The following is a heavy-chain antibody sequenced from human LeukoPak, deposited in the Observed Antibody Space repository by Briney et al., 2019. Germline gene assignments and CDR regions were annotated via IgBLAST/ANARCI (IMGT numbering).Heavy chain of an antibody. Sequence: ASVKVSCTASAYTFTSYDINWVRQAPGQGLEWMGWMNPNSGNTGYAQKFQGRVTMTRNTSISTAYMELSSLRSEDTAVYYCASGSDFWSGYYPHYYYYMDVWGKGTTVTVSS. V-gene: IGHV1-8*01. CDR1: AYTFTSYD. CDR2: MNPNSGNT. CDR3: ASGSDFWSGYYPHYYYYMDV. D-gene: IGHD3-3*01. J-gene: IGHJ6*03.